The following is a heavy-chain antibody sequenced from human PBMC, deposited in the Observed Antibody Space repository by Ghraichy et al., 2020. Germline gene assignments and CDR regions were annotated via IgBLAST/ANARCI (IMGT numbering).Heavy chain of an antibody. D-gene: IGHD1-7*01. Sequence: ASVKVSCKASGYTFTGYYMHWVRQAPGQGLEWMGRINPNSGGTNYAQKFQGRVTMTRDTSISTAYMELSRLRSDDTAVYYCARSHPSITGTTFPPDYWGQGTLVTVSS. J-gene: IGHJ4*02. CDR1: GYTFTGYY. CDR3: ARSHPSITGTTFPPDY. V-gene: IGHV1-2*06. CDR2: INPNSGGT.